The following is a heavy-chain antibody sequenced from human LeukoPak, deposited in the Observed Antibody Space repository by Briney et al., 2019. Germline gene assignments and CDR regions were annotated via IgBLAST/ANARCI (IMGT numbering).Heavy chain of an antibody. Sequence: GGSLRLSCSASVFTFSSYAMHWARQAPGKGLEYVSAISSNGGSTYYADSVKDRFTMSRDNSKNTLYLQMNSLRPDDTAVYFCLKASYAVVGATCDYWGQGTLVTVSS. CDR2: ISSNGGST. V-gene: IGHV3-64D*06. D-gene: IGHD1-26*01. CDR1: VFTFSSYA. J-gene: IGHJ4*02. CDR3: LKASYAVVGATCDY.